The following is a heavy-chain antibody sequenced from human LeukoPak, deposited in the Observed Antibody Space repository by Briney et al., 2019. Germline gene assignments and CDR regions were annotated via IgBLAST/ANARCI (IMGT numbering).Heavy chain of an antibody. D-gene: IGHD2-8*02. V-gene: IGHV3-7*01. CDR3: AREVLGYFDY. J-gene: IGHJ4*02. CDR2: IKQDGSEK. Sequence: GGSLRLSCAASGFTFSGYWMSWVRQAPGKGLEWVANIKQDGSEKYYVDSVKGRFTISRDNAKNSLYLQMNSLRAEDTAVYYCAREVLGYFDYWGQGTLVTVSS. CDR1: GFTFSGYW.